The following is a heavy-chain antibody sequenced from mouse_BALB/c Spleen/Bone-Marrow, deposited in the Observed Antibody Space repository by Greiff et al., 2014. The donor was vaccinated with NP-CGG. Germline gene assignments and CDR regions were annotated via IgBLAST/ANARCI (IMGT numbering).Heavy chain of an antibody. V-gene: IGHV14-3*02. J-gene: IGHJ1*01. Sequence: VQLQQPGAELVKPGASVKLSCTASGFNIKDTYMHWVKQRPEQGLEWIGRIDPANGYSIYDPKFQGKATITADTTSNTAHLQLSSLTAEGTAVYYCAVITTATFSCWDFDVWGAGTTVTVSS. CDR1: GFNIKDTY. D-gene: IGHD1-2*01. CDR2: IDPANGYS. CDR3: AVITTATFSCWDFDV.